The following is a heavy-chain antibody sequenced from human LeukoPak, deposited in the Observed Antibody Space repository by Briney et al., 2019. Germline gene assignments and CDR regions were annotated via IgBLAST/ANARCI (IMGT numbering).Heavy chain of an antibody. CDR2: INHSGSS. CDR3: ARQRGFLSAYIDL. Sequence: SETLSLTCAVYGASFSDYYWTWIRQPPEKGLEWIGEINHSGSSNNNPSLKSRVTISVDTSKNQFSLKLSSVTAADTAVYYCARQRGFLSAYIDLWGRGTPVTVSP. D-gene: IGHD3-3*01. V-gene: IGHV4-34*01. CDR1: GASFSDYY. J-gene: IGHJ5*02.